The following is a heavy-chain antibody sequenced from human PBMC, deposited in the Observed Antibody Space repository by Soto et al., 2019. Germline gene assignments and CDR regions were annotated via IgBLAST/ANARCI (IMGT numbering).Heavy chain of an antibody. D-gene: IGHD2-21*01. CDR1: GFTFSDYG. CDR2: ISSDGSNK. Sequence: QVQLVESGGAVVQPGRSLRLSCAASGFTFSDYGIHWVRQAPGKGLEWAAVISSDGSNKFYADSVKGRFTISRDNSKNTLYLQMNSLRAEDTAVYYCAKDTQSGKHSYYAMDVWGQGTTVTVSS. CDR3: AKDTQSGKHSYYAMDV. V-gene: IGHV3-30*18. J-gene: IGHJ6*02.